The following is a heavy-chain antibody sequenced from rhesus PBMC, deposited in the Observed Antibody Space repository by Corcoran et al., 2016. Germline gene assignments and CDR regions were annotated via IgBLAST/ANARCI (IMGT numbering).Heavy chain of an antibody. Sequence: QVQLQESGPGLVKPSETLSLTCAVSGYSISSGYYWGWIRQPPGKGLEWIGSIYGSAGSNYLNPSLKSRVTLSVATSKNQCSLKLSSVTAADTAVYYCARARGSSRMITGGLDVWGRGVLVTVSS. D-gene: IGHD3-9*01. CDR2: IYGSAGSN. CDR1: GYSISSGYY. J-gene: IGHJ5-2*02. V-gene: IGHV4S14*01. CDR3: ARARGSSRMITGGLDV.